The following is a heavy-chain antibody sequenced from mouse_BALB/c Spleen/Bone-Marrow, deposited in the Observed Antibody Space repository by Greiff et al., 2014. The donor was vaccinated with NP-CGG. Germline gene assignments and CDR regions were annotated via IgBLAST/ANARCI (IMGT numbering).Heavy chain of an antibody. J-gene: IGHJ3*01. Sequence: VQLQQSGAELVKPGASVKLSCTASGFNIKDTYMHWVKQRPEQGLEWIGRIDPANGNTKYDPKFQGKATITADTSSNTAYLQLSSLTSEDTAFYYCASYYYGSSRFAYWGQGTLVTVSA. CDR1: GFNIKDTY. D-gene: IGHD1-1*01. CDR2: IDPANGNT. CDR3: ASYYYGSSRFAY. V-gene: IGHV14-3*02.